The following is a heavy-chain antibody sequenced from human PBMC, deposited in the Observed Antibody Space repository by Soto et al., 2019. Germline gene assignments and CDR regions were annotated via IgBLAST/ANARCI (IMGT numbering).Heavy chain of an antibody. CDR1: GFTFSSYS. Sequence: LRLSCAASGFTFSSYSMNWVRQAPGKGLEWVSSISSSSSYIYYADSVKGRFTVSRDNAKNSLYLQMNSLRAEDTAVYYCASYCSSTSCYPPPYYGMDVWGQGTTVTVSS. CDR2: ISSSSSYI. J-gene: IGHJ6*02. D-gene: IGHD2-2*01. CDR3: ASYCSSTSCYPPPYYGMDV. V-gene: IGHV3-21*01.